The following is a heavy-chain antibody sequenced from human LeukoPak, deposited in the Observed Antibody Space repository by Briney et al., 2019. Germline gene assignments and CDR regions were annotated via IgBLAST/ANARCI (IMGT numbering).Heavy chain of an antibody. CDR1: GFTFSSYA. D-gene: IGHD1-26*01. CDR3: ARERYPNTGIVGATHFDY. Sequence: PSGGSLGLSCAASGFTFSSYAMHWVRQAPGKGLEWVAVISYDGSNKYYADSVKGRFTISRDNSKNTLYLQMNSLRAEDTAVYYCARERYPNTGIVGATHFDYWGQGTLVTVSS. V-gene: IGHV3-30-3*01. CDR2: ISYDGSNK. J-gene: IGHJ4*02.